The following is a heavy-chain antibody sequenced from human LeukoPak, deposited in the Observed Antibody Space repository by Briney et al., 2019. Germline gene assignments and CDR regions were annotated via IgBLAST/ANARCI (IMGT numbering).Heavy chain of an antibody. CDR2: IYSGGST. J-gene: IGHJ4*02. CDR1: GFTVSTVY. V-gene: IGHV3-66*01. Sequence: GGSLRLSCAVSGFTVSTVYLSWVRRAPGKGLEWVSIIYSGGSTYYADSVKGRFTISRDNSKNTVYLQMNSLRAEDTAVYYCARDHRVGATTNWGQGTLVTVSS. D-gene: IGHD1-26*01. CDR3: ARDHRVGATTN.